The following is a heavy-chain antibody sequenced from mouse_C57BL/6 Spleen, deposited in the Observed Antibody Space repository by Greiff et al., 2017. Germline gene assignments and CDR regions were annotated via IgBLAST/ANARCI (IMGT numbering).Heavy chain of an antibody. V-gene: IGHV1-59*01. D-gene: IGHD2-5*01. CDR3: ARNSNYWYFDV. Sequence: QVQLQQPGAELVRPGTSVKLSCKASGYTFTSYWMHWVKQRPGQGLEWIGVIDPSDSYTNYNQKFKGKATLTVDTSSSTAYMQLSSLTSEDSAVYYGARNSNYWYFDVWGTGTTVTVSS. J-gene: IGHJ1*03. CDR2: IDPSDSYT. CDR1: GYTFTSYW.